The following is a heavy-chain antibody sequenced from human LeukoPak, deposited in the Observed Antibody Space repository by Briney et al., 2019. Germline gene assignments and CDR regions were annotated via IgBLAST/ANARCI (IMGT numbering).Heavy chain of an antibody. D-gene: IGHD4-17*01. V-gene: IGHV3-23*01. CDR1: GITFSTYA. J-gene: IGHJ4*02. CDR3: ARDRGDRFDY. Sequence: PGGSLRLSCVASGITFSTYAMSWVRQAPGKGLEWVSVISSSGSSTYYADSVKGRFTISRDNAKNSLYLQMNSLRAEDTAVYYCARDRGDRFDYWGQGTLVTVSS. CDR2: ISSSGSST.